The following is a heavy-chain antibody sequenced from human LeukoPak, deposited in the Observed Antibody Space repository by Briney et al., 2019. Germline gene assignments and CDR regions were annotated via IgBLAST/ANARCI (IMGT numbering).Heavy chain of an antibody. CDR3: ARCGDGDYVIGN. CDR1: GVSISSSSYY. CDR2: IYYSGST. Sequence: PSETLSLTCTVSGVSISSSSYYWGWIRQPPGKGLEWIGSIYYSGSTYYNPSLKIRVTISVDTSKNQFSLKLSSVTAADTAVYYCARCGDGDYVIGNWGQGTLVTVSS. D-gene: IGHD4-17*01. V-gene: IGHV4-39*01. J-gene: IGHJ4*02.